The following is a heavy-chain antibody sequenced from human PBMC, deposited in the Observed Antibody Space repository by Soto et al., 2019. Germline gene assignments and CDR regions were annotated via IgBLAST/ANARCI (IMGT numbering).Heavy chain of an antibody. J-gene: IGHJ4*02. CDR3: AKERGGGTFYSPLAC. Sequence: PERSLRLSCQASCFNFDNYGMHWVRQAPGKGMEWVAVITYDGSFQYYADSVKGRFTISSDNSKNTLSLHLNTLKPEDTAAYHCAKERGGGTFYSPLACWGQGTLFTVSS. CDR2: ITYDGSFQ. V-gene: IGHV3-30*18. D-gene: IGHD1-7*01. CDR1: CFNFDNYG.